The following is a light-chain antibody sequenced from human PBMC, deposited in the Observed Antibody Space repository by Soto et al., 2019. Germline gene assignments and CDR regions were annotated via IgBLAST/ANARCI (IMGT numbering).Light chain of an antibody. CDR3: LQYETAPLT. CDR2: GAS. J-gene: IGKJ4*01. CDR1: QSIGGRK. Sequence: EIVLAQSPGTLSPPPGERATLSCRASQSIGGRKVAWFQQKPGQAPRLLIYGASSRGSGIPDRFSGGGSGTDFTLTISRLEPEDFAVYFCLQYETAPLTFGGGTKVDIK. V-gene: IGKV3-20*01.